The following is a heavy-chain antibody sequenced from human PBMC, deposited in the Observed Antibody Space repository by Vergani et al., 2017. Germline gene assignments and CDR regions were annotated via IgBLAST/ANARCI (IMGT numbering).Heavy chain of an antibody. CDR3: ARDYGRGSFDI. Sequence: EVQLVESGGGLVKPGGSLRLSCAAPGFTSSSYSMNWVRQAPVKGLEWVSSMSSSISYTYYSDSVKGRFTISRDNAKNSLCLQMNSLRAEDTAVYYCARDYGRGSFDIWGQGTMVTVSS. CDR1: GFTSSSYS. D-gene: IGHD4-17*01. V-gene: IGHV3-21*01. CDR2: MSSSISYT. J-gene: IGHJ3*02.